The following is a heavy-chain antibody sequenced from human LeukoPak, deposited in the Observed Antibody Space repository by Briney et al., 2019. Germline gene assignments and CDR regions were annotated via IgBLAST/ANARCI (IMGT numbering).Heavy chain of an antibody. D-gene: IGHD6-25*01. CDR1: GGTFSSYA. CDR3: ARESGGYIIDY. V-gene: IGHV1-69*05. Sequence: ASVKVSCKASGGTFSSYAISWVRQAPGQGLEWTGRIIPIFGTANYAQKFQGRVTITTDESTSTAYMELSSLRSEDTAVYYCARESGGYIIDYWGQGTLVTVSS. J-gene: IGHJ4*02. CDR2: IIPIFGTA.